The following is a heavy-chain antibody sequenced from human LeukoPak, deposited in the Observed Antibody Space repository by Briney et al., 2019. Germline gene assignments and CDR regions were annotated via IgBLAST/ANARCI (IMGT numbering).Heavy chain of an antibody. CDR1: GGSISSYY. J-gene: IGHJ4*02. CDR3: ARHLRELPELDY. V-gene: IGHV4-59*08. D-gene: IGHD1-26*01. CDR2: IYYSGST. Sequence: PSETLSLTCTVSGGSISSYYWSWIRQPPGKGLEWIGYIYYSGSTNYNPSLKSRVTISVDTSKNQFSLKLSSVTAADTAVYYCARHLRELPELDYWGQGTLVTVSS.